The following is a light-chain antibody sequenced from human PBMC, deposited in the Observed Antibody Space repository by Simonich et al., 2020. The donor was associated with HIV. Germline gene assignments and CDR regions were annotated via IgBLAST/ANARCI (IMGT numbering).Light chain of an antibody. CDR2: EGS. V-gene: IGLV2-23*01. CDR1: SSDVGNYNL. CDR3: CSYAGRSTVV. J-gene: IGLJ2*01. Sequence: QSALTQPASVSGSPGQSITISCTGTSSDVGNYNLVSWYQQHPGKAPKLIIYEGSKRPSGVSNRFSGSQSGNTASLTISGLQAEDEADYYCCSYAGRSTVVFGGGTKVTVL.